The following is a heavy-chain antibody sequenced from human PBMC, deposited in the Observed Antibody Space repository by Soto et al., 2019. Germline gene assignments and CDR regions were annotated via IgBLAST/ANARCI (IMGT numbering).Heavy chain of an antibody. J-gene: IGHJ5*02. CDR2: ISYDGSNK. CDR1: GFTFSSYG. D-gene: IGHD1-1*01. CDR3: AKDLDAYGTGRNWFER. Sequence: VGSLRLSCAASGFTFSSYGMHWVRQAPGKGLERVAVISYDGSNKYYADSVKGRFTISRDNYKNTLYLQMNSLRAEDTAVYYCAKDLDAYGTGRNWFERLGQGTLVTVSS. V-gene: IGHV3-30*18.